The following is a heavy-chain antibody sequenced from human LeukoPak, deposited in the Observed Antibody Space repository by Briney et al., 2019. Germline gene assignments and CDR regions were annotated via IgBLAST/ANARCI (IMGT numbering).Heavy chain of an antibody. V-gene: IGHV3-33*08. J-gene: IGHJ4*02. D-gene: IGHD3-10*01. CDR3: ARDEGYTYFGSGTPYY. Sequence: GGSLRLSCAASGFTFSSYGMHWVRQAPGKGLEWVAVIWYDGSNKYYADSVEGRFTISRDNSKNTVYLQMNSLRTEDTAVYFCARDEGYTYFGSGTPYYWGQGTLVTVSS. CDR2: IWYDGSNK. CDR1: GFTFSSYG.